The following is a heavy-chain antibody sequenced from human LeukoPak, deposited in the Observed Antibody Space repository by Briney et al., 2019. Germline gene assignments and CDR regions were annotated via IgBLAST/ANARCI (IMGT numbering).Heavy chain of an antibody. J-gene: IGHJ4*02. CDR2: ISSGSSTI. CDR3: ARGGLERLSY. D-gene: IGHD6-25*01. V-gene: IGHV3-48*02. Sequence: GGSLRLSCAASGFNFRIYSMNWVRQAPGKGLEWVSYISSGSSTIYYAHSLKGRFTISRDNAKNSLYLQMNSLRDEDTAVYYCARGGLERLSYWGQGTLVTVSS. CDR1: GFNFRIYS.